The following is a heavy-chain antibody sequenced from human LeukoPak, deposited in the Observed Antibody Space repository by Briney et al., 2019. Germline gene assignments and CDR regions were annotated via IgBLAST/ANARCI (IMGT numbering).Heavy chain of an antibody. CDR1: GFTFSSYN. D-gene: IGHD1-26*01. CDR3: ARDPYSGGYWNYYYYYMDV. V-gene: IGHV3-21*01. CDR2: ITSSSSYI. Sequence: GGSLRLSCAASGFTFSSYNMNWVRQAPGKGLEWVSSITSSSSYIYYADSVKGRFTISRDNAKNSLFLQMNSLTAEETAVYYCARDPYSGGYWNYYYYYMDVWGKGTTVTISS. J-gene: IGHJ6*03.